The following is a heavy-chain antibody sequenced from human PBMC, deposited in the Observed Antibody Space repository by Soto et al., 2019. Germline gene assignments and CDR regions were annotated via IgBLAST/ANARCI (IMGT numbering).Heavy chain of an antibody. CDR2: INPSDGRP. D-gene: IGHD1-26*01. CDR1: RYGLAKNY. J-gene: IGHJ4*02. V-gene: IGHV1-46*01. Sequence: VTWKACRYGLAKNYRRWLRKAPGQGPEWMGIINPSDGRPTYTQKFQGRVTMIRDTSTSTVYVELSSLTSEDTAVYYCARVSGSYRSFDYWGQGTLVTVSS. CDR3: ARVSGSYRSFDY.